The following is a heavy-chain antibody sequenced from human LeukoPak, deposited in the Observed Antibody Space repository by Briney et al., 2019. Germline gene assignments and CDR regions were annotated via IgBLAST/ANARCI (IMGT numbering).Heavy chain of an antibody. V-gene: IGHV4-34*01. Sequence: SETLSLTCVVYGGSFSGYYWSWIRQPPGKGLEWIGEINHSGSTNYNPSLKSRVTISVDTSKNQSSLKLSSVTAADTAVYYCARRAHGYSYAPAEKAFDIWGQGTMVTVSS. J-gene: IGHJ3*02. CDR2: INHSGST. CDR1: GGSFSGYY. CDR3: ARRAHGYSYAPAEKAFDI. D-gene: IGHD5-18*01.